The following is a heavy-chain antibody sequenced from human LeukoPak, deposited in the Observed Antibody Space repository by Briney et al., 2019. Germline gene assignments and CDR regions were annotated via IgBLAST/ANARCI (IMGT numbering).Heavy chain of an antibody. D-gene: IGHD6-13*01. V-gene: IGHV3-7*01. J-gene: IGHJ4*02. CDR3: ARGSRKFDY. CDR2: IKQDGSEK. Sequence: GGSLRLSCTVSGFTVSSNSMSWLRQAPGKGLEWVPNIKQDGSEKYYVDSVKGRFTISRDNAKNSLYLQMNSLRAEDTAVYYCARGSRKFDYWGQGTLVTVSS. CDR1: GFTVSSNS.